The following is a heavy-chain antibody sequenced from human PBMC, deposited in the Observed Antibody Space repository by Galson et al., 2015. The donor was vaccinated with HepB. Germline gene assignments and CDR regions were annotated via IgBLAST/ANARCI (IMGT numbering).Heavy chain of an antibody. D-gene: IGHD5-12*01. CDR2: IYTDGGT. CDR1: GFTVSSNY. CDR3: ARDLSGYDSRYGMDV. J-gene: IGHJ6*02. Sequence: SLRLSCAASGFTVSSNYMHWVRQAPGKGLEWVSFIYTDGGTKYADSVKGRFTISRDSSKNTLYLEMNNLRAEDTAVYYCARDLSGYDSRYGMDVWGQGTTVTVSS. V-gene: IGHV3-53*01.